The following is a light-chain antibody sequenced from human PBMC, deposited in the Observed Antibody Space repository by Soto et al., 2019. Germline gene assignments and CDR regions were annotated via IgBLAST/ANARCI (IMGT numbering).Light chain of an antibody. CDR2: DNT. J-gene: IGLJ2*01. Sequence: QSVLTQPPSVSAAPGQKVTISCSGSSYNIGNNYVSWYQQLPGTAPKLLMYDNTKRTSGIPDRFSGSKSGTSANMGITGLRPGNEADYHCVTWGGNRSAVVVCGGTKLTV. CDR1: SYNIGNNY. V-gene: IGLV1-51*01. CDR3: VTWGGNRSAVV.